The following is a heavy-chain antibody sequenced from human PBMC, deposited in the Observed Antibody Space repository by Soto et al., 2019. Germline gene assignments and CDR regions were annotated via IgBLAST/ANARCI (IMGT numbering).Heavy chain of an antibody. CDR1: GFNFPGYS. Sequence: GGSLRLSCAASGFNFPGYSMNWVRQAPGKGLEWVASISSGSHFIYYADSVRGRFTISRDNARDSLLLQMNSLRAGDTGVYFCARDQSQGQMLLPYFDYWGQGTLVTVSS. J-gene: IGHJ4*02. CDR3: ARDQSQGQMLLPYFDY. V-gene: IGHV3-21*04. CDR2: ISSGSHFI. D-gene: IGHD3-10*02.